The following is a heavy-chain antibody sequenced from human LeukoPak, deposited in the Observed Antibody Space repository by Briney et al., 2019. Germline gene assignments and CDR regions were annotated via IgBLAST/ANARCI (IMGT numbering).Heavy chain of an antibody. CDR2: INPNSGGT. CDR3: ATGVNPLLWFGN. J-gene: IGHJ4*02. CDR1: GYTFTGYY. D-gene: IGHD3-10*01. Sequence: GASVKVSCKASGYTFTGYYMHWVRQAPGQGLEWMGWINPNSGGTNYAQKFQGRVTMTEDTSTDTAYMELSSLRSEDTAVYYCATGVNPLLWFGNWGQGTLVTVSS. V-gene: IGHV1-2*02.